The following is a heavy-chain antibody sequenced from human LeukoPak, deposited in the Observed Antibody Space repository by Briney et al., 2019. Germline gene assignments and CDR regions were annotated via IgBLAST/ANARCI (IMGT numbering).Heavy chain of an antibody. V-gene: IGHV3-23*01. Sequence: PGGSLRLSCAASGVTSSSYAMNSVRQAPGKGLEWGSGIGGSGGSTSYANSVKGRLRTSRNNSKYMLYLQITNLRAEDTDVYYCAKEASVTHYCFDSWGQGTLVTVSS. CDR1: GVTSSSYA. CDR2: IGGSGGST. J-gene: IGHJ4*02. CDR3: AKEASVTHYCFDS. D-gene: IGHD4-17*01.